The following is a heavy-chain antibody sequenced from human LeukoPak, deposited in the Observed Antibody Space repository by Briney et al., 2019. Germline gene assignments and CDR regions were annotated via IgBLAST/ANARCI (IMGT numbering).Heavy chain of an antibody. CDR3: ARSPTVTNTFDY. CDR2: IYSSGST. Sequence: SETLSLTCTVSGGSISSYYWSWIRQPAGKGLEWIGRIYSSGSTNYNPSLNSRVTISVDKSKNQFSLKLSSVTGAGTAVYYCARSPTVTNTFDYWGQGTLVTVSS. CDR1: GGSISSYY. D-gene: IGHD4-17*01. V-gene: IGHV4-4*07. J-gene: IGHJ4*02.